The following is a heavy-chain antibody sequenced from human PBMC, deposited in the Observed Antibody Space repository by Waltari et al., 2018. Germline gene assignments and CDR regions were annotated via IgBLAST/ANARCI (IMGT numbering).Heavy chain of an antibody. D-gene: IGHD2-2*01. V-gene: IGHV4-30-2*01. Sequence: QLQLQESGSGLVKPSQTLSLTCAVSGGSISSGGYSWSWIRQPPGKGLEWIGYIYHSGSTYYNPSLKIRVTISVDRSKNQFSLKLSSVTAADTAVYYCARGGYCSSTSCRSYWFDPWGQGTLVTVSS. J-gene: IGHJ5*02. CDR1: GGSISSGGYS. CDR2: IYHSGST. CDR3: ARGGYCSSTSCRSYWFDP.